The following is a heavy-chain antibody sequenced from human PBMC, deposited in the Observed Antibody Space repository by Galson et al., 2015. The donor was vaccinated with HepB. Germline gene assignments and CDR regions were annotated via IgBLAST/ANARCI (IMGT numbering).Heavy chain of an antibody. Sequence: SLRLSCAASGFTFSTYAMTWVRQAPGKGLEWVSSISGSCGSTYSADSVKGRFTISRDSSKNTLYLQMNSLRVEDTAVYYCAKAVGVKLRYYFDYWGQGTLVTVSS. J-gene: IGHJ4*02. V-gene: IGHV3-23*01. CDR1: GFTFSTYA. D-gene: IGHD3-10*01. CDR3: AKAVGVKLRYYFDY. CDR2: ISGSCGST.